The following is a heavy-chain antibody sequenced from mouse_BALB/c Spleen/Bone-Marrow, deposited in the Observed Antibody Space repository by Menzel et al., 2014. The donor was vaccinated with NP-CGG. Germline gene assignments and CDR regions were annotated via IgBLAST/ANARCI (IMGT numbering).Heavy chain of an antibody. CDR1: GYTFTNYV. CDR2: INPYNDGT. CDR3: ARVYYGYDGTSSWFAY. Sequence: VQLQQSGPELVKPGASVKMSCKASGYTFTNYVMHWVKQKPGQGLEWIGYINPYNDGTKYNEKFKGKATLISDKSSSTAYMDLSSLTSEDSAVYYCARVYYGYDGTSSWFAYWGQGTLVTVSA. D-gene: IGHD2-2*01. V-gene: IGHV1-14*01. J-gene: IGHJ3*01.